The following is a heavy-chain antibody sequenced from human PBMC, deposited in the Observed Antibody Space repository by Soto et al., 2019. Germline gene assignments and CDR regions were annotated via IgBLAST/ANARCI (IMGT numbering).Heavy chain of an antibody. D-gene: IGHD3-10*01. V-gene: IGHV3-15*01. J-gene: IGHJ6*03. CDR1: GFTFSNAW. CDR2: IKSKTDGGTT. Sequence: GGSLRLSCAASGFTFSNAWMSWVRQAPGKGLEWVGHIKSKTDGGTTDYAAPVKGRFTIPRDDSKNTLYLQMNSLKTEDTAVYYCTTPTREYGSGSYYQPSSYYYYYMDVWGKGTTVTVSS. CDR3: TTPTREYGSGSYYQPSSYYYYYMDV.